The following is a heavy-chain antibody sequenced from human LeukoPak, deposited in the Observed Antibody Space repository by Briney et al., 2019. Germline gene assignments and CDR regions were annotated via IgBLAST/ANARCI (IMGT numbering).Heavy chain of an antibody. V-gene: IGHV4-59*08. Sequence: SETLSPTCTVSGGSISSYYWSWIRQPPGKGLEWIGYIYYSGSTNYNPSLKSRATISVDTSKKQFSLKLSSVTAADTAVYYCARRSMVRTVGYYYGMDVWGQGTTVTVSS. CDR1: GGSISSYY. CDR2: IYYSGST. CDR3: ARRSMVRTVGYYYGMDV. D-gene: IGHD4/OR15-4a*01. J-gene: IGHJ6*02.